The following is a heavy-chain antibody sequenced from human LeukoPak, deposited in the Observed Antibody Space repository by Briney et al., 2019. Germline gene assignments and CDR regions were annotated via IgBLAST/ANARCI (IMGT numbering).Heavy chain of an antibody. V-gene: IGHV1-2*02. Sequence: ASVKVSCKASGYTFTGYYMHWVRQAPGQGLEWMGWINPNSGGTNYAQKFQGRVTMTRDTSISTAYMELSRLRSDDTAVYYCARAGITIFGVVGDGLDYWGQGTLVTVSS. CDR3: ARAGITIFGVVGDGLDY. CDR1: GYTFTGYY. J-gene: IGHJ4*02. CDR2: INPNSGGT. D-gene: IGHD3-3*01.